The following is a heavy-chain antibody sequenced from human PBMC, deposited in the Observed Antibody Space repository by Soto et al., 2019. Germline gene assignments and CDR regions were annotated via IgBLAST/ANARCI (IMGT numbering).Heavy chain of an antibody. V-gene: IGHV1-3*01. CDR2: INAGNGNT. CDR3: ARYGCSGGSCYSDWFDP. D-gene: IGHD2-15*01. Sequence: QVQLVQSGAEVKKPGASVKVSCKASGYTFTSYAMHWVRQAPGQRLEWMGWINAGNGNTKYSQKSQGRVTITRDTSASTAYMELSSLRSEDTAVYYCARYGCSGGSCYSDWFDPWGQGPLVTVSS. CDR1: GYTFTSYA. J-gene: IGHJ5*02.